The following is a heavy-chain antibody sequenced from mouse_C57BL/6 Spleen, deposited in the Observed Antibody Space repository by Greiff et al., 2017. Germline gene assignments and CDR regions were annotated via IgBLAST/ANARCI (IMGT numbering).Heavy chain of an antibody. CDR3: ARDDGYYGSQSH. Sequence: EVNVVESGGGLVQSGRSLRLSCATSGFTFSDFYMEWVRQAPGKGLEWIAASRNKANDYTTEYSASVKGRFIVSRDTSQSILYLQMNALRAEDTAIYYCARDDGYYGSQSHWGQGTLVTVSA. J-gene: IGHJ3*01. CDR2: SRNKANDYTT. V-gene: IGHV7-1*01. D-gene: IGHD1-1*01. CDR1: GFTFSDFY.